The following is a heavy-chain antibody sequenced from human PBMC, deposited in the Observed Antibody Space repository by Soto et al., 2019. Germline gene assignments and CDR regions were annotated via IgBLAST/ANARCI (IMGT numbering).Heavy chain of an antibody. CDR2: ISGSGGTT. CDR1: GFTFSRYA. D-gene: IGHD3-9*01. Sequence: GGSLRLSCAASGFTFSRYAMSWVRQAPGKGLEWVSAISGSGGTTYYADSVKGRFTISRDNSKNTLYLQMSSLIAEDTAVYYCAKDLRRTSGCYFDSFAYGGKGTLVPVSS. CDR3: AKDLRRTSGCYFDSFAY. V-gene: IGHV3-23*01. J-gene: IGHJ4*02.